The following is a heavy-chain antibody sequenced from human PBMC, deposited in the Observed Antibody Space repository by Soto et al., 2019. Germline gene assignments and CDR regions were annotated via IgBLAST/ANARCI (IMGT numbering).Heavy chain of an antibody. CDR1: GFTFSNAW. Sequence: GGSLRLSXAASGFTFSNAWMSWVRQAPGKGLEWVGRIKSKINGGTTDFAAPVKGRFTISRDDSKNTLFLHMNSLKTEDTAVYYCTTDDPINNYWGQGTLVTVSS. V-gene: IGHV3-15*01. J-gene: IGHJ4*02. CDR2: IKSKINGGTT. CDR3: TTDDPINNY.